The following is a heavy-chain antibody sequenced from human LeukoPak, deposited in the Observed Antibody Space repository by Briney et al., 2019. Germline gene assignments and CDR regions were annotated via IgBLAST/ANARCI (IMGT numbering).Heavy chain of an antibody. CDR1: GGSISIYY. CDR3: ARQGGGFWYFDL. J-gene: IGHJ2*01. V-gene: IGHV4-59*08. D-gene: IGHD6-25*01. Sequence: SETLSLTCTVSGGSISIYYWSWLRQPPGKGLEWIGYIYYSGSTNYNPSLKSRVTISVDTSKNQFSLKLSSVTAADTAVYYCARQGGGFWYFDLWGRGTLVTVSS. CDR2: IYYSGST.